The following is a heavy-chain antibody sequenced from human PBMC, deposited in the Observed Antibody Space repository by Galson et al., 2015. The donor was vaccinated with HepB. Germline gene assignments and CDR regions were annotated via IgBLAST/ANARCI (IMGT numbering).Heavy chain of an antibody. CDR2: IRSKAYGGTT. Sequence: SLRLSCAASGFTFGDYAMSWFRQAPGKGLEWVGFIRSKAYGGTTEYAASVKGRFTISRDDSKSIAYLQMNSLKTEDTAVYYCTRDHGYYDSSGYYYGPFDYWGQGTLVTVSS. D-gene: IGHD3-22*01. J-gene: IGHJ4*02. CDR1: GFTFGDYA. V-gene: IGHV3-49*03. CDR3: TRDHGYYDSSGYYYGPFDY.